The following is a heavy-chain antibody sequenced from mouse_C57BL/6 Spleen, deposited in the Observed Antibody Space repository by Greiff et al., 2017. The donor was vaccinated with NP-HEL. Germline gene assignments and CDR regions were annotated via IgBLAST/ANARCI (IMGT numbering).Heavy chain of an antibody. CDR1: GYTFTDYN. J-gene: IGHJ4*01. CDR3: ARKIITTVVAAYYYAMDY. V-gene: IGHV1-22*01. D-gene: IGHD1-1*01. CDR2: INPNNGGT. Sequence: EVQLQQSGPELVKPGASVKMSCKASGYTFTDYNMHWVKQSHGKSLEWIGYINPNNGGTSYNQKFKGKATLTVNKSSSTAYMELRRLTSEDSAVYYCARKIITTVVAAYYYAMDYWGKGTSVTVSS.